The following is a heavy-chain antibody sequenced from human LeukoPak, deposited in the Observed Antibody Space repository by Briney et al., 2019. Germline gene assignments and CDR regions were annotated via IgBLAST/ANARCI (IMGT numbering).Heavy chain of an antibody. D-gene: IGHD3-3*01. CDR2: ISAYTGDT. Sequence: ASVKVSCKASGYTFTTYGVGWVRQAPGQGLEWMGWISAYTGDTSYAQKLQGRVTMTTDTSTSTAYMELRSLRSDDTAVYYCVRTPRYDFWSGYLFDYWGQGTLVTVSS. V-gene: IGHV1-18*01. CDR3: VRTPRYDFWSGYLFDY. CDR1: GYTFTTYG. J-gene: IGHJ4*02.